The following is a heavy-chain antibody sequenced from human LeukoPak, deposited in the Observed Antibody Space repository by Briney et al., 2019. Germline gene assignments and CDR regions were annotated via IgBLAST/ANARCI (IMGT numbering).Heavy chain of an antibody. CDR2: INPNSGGT. D-gene: IGHD2-15*01. CDR1: GYTFTGYY. J-gene: IGHJ2*01. V-gene: IGHV1-2*04. CDR3: AGPYCSGGSCYEWDWYFDL. Sequence: ASVKVSCKASGYTFTGYYMHWVRQAPGQGLEWVGWINPNSGGTNYAQKFQGWVTMTRDTSISTAYMELSRLRSDDTAVYYCAGPYCSGGSCYEWDWYFDLWGRGTLVTVSS.